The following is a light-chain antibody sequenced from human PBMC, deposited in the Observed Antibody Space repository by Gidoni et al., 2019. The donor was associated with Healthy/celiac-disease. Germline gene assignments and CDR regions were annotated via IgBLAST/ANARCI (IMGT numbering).Light chain of an antibody. J-gene: IGKJ1*01. V-gene: IGKV3-20*01. CDR1: QSVSSSY. CDR2: GAS. Sequence: EIVLTQSPGTLSLSPGERATLSCRASQSVSSSYLVWYQQKPGHAPRLLIYGASSRPTGIPDRFSGSGSGTDFTLTISRLEPVDFSVYYCQQYGSSRTFGQGTKVEIK. CDR3: QQYGSSRT.